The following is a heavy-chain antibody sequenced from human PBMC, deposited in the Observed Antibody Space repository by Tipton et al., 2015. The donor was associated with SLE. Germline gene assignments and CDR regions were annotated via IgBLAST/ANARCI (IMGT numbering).Heavy chain of an antibody. V-gene: IGHV4-39*07. CDR2: MYYSGSS. D-gene: IGHD3-9*01. CDR3: ARGRLAPAPNMDF. CDR1: GDSINSGSYY. Sequence: TLSLTCTVSGDSINSGSYYWTWIRQPPGKGLEWIGSMYYSGSSYFNPSLKSRVTISVDTSKNQFSLKLSSVTAADTAVYYCARGRLAPAPNMDFWGQGTLVTVSS. J-gene: IGHJ4*02.